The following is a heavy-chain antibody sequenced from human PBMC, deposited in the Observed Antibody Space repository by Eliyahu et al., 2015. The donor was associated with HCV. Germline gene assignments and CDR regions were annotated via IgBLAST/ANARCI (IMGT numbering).Heavy chain of an antibody. J-gene: IGHJ6*02. CDR1: GFTGHDRA. Sequence: EVQLVESGGGFVQAGXSLRLSCAASGFTGHDRAMHWVRQAPGKGLEWVAGIYWASDRIDYADSVKGRFTISRDNAKNSLYLQMNSLKEEDTALYYCIKDLLAGGADVWGQGTTVTVSS. V-gene: IGHV3-9*01. D-gene: IGHD3-10*01. CDR3: IKDLLAGGADV. CDR2: IYWASDRI.